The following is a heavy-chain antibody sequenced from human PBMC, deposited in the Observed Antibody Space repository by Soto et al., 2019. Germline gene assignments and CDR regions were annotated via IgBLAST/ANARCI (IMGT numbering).Heavy chain of an antibody. D-gene: IGHD6-6*01. CDR3: ARYVEIWAARRVAGSYYGMDV. V-gene: IGHV1-69*13. CDR2: IIPIFGTA. J-gene: IGHJ6*02. CDR1: GGTFSSYA. Sequence: SVKVSCKASGGTFSSYAISWVRQAPGQGLEWMGGIIPIFGTANYAQKFQGRVTITADESTSTAYMELSSLRSEDTAVYYCARYVEIWAARRVAGSYYGMDVWGQGTTVTVSS.